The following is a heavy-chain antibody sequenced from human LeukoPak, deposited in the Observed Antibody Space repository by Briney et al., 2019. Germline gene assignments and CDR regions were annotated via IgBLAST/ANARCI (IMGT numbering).Heavy chain of an antibody. J-gene: IGHJ4*02. CDR2: VKEGGRVK. Sequence: PGGSLRLSCAASGFTFSNYWMNWVRQAPEKGLEWVANVKEGGRVKQYMDSMKGRFTISRDNAKNSLYLQMNSLRVEDTAVYYCARDRDDGGFEYWGQGTLVTVSS. CDR1: GFTFSNYW. CDR3: ARDRDDGGFEY. V-gene: IGHV3-7*01. D-gene: IGHD4-23*01.